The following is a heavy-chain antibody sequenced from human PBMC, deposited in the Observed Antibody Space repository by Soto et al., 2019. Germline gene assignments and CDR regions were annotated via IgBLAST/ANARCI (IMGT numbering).Heavy chain of an antibody. J-gene: IGHJ4*02. V-gene: IGHV3-23*01. D-gene: IGHD6-19*01. CDR1: GFTFSSYA. CDR2: ISGSGGST. CDR3: AKVHSAVAGNDPQRDY. Sequence: EVQLLESGGGLVQPGGSLRLSCAASGFTFSSYAMSWVRQAPGKGLEWVSAISGSGGSTYYADSVKGRFTISRDNSKNTLYLQMNSLRAEDTAVYYCAKVHSAVAGNDPQRDYWGQGTLVTVSS.